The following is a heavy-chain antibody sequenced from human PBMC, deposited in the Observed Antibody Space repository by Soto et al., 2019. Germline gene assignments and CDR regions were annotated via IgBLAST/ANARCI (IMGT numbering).Heavy chain of an antibody. J-gene: IGHJ4*02. V-gene: IGHV4-34*01. CDR1: GGSFSGYY. D-gene: IGHD6-6*01. CDR2: INHSGST. CDR3: ARALMEQLVDY. Sequence: PSETLSLTCAVYGGSFSGYYWSWIRQPPGKGLEWIGEINHSGSTNYNPSLKSRVTISVDTSKNQFSLKLSSVTAADTAVYYCARALMEQLVDYWGQGTLVTVSS.